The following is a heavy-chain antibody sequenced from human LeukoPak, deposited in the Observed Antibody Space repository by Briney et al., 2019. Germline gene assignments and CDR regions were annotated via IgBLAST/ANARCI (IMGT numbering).Heavy chain of an antibody. Sequence: SETLSLTCAVYGGSFSDYYWSWIRQPPGKGLEWIGEVNHSGGTNYNPSLKSRLTISVDTSKNQFSLKLSSVTAADTAVYDCARWRYSSGWSPGQLLAFDIWGQGTMVTVSS. V-gene: IGHV4-34*01. CDR3: ARWRYSSGWSPGQLLAFDI. CDR1: GGSFSDYY. J-gene: IGHJ3*02. CDR2: VNHSGGT. D-gene: IGHD6-19*01.